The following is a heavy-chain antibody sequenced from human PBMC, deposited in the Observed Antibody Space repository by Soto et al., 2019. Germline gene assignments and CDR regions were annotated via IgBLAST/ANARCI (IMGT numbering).Heavy chain of an antibody. Sequence: QVQLQQWGAGLLKPSETLSLTCAVYGGSFSGYYWSWIRQPPGKGLEWIGEINHSGSTNYNPSLKSRVTISVDTSKKQFSLKLSSVTAADTAVYYCARGLYGSGWGPRSDSFDIWGQGTMVTVSS. V-gene: IGHV4-34*01. CDR2: INHSGST. CDR1: GGSFSGYY. CDR3: ARGLYGSGWGPRSDSFDI. D-gene: IGHD6-19*01. J-gene: IGHJ3*02.